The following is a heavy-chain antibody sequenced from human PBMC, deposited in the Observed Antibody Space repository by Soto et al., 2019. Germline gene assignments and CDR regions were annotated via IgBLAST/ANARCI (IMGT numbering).Heavy chain of an antibody. J-gene: IGHJ3*02. D-gene: IGHD2-21*02. Sequence: GGSLRLSCAASGFTFSGYAMIWVRQAPGKGLEWVSAISGSGGSTYYADSVKGRFTISRDNSKNTLYLQMNSLRAEDTAVYYCAKEANLGCGGDCYAGGAFDIWGQGTMVTVSS. CDR3: AKEANLGCGGDCYAGGAFDI. V-gene: IGHV3-23*01. CDR2: ISGSGGST. CDR1: GFTFSGYA.